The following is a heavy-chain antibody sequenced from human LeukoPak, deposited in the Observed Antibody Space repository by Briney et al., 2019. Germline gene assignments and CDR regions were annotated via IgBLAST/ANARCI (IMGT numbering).Heavy chain of an antibody. V-gene: IGHV3-23*01. Sequence: GGSLRLSCAASGFTFSSYAMSWVRQAPGKGLEWVSAITGSGGSTYYADSVKGRFTISRDNSKNTLYLQMNSLRAEDTAVYYCAKGTDTAMVQTLFDYWGQGTLVTVSS. D-gene: IGHD5-18*01. CDR2: ITGSGGST. J-gene: IGHJ4*02. CDR3: AKGTDTAMVQTLFDY. CDR1: GFTFSSYA.